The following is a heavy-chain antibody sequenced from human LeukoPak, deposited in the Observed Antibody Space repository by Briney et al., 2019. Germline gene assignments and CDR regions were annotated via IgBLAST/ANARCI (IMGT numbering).Heavy chain of an antibody. Sequence: SETLSLTCTVSGGSISSYYWNWIRQPPGKGLEWIGYIYSSGSTNYNPSLKSRVTISVDTSKNQFSLKLTSVTAADTAVYYCARGGSYSGYAVLFDNWGQGTLVTVSS. D-gene: IGHD3-10*01. J-gene: IGHJ4*02. V-gene: IGHV4-59*01. CDR1: GGSISSYY. CDR3: ARGGSYSGYAVLFDN. CDR2: IYSSGST.